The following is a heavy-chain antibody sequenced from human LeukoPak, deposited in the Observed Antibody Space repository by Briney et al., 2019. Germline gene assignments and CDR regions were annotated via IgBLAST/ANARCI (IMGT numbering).Heavy chain of an antibody. Sequence: SETLSLTCTVSGGSISSYYWSLIRQPAGKGLEWIGRIYTSGSTNYNPSLKSRVTMSVDTSKNQFSLKLTSVTAADTAVYYCARGVSSSWHYFDYWGQGTLVTVSS. D-gene: IGHD6-13*01. CDR1: GGSISSYY. CDR3: ARGVSSSWHYFDY. J-gene: IGHJ4*02. CDR2: IYTSGST. V-gene: IGHV4-4*07.